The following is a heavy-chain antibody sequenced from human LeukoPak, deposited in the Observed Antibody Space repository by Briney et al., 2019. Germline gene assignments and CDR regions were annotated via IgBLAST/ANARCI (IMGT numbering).Heavy chain of an antibody. D-gene: IGHD3-3*01. J-gene: IGHJ6*03. CDR2: ISSGSSYI. V-gene: IGHV3-21*01. Sequence: PGGSLRLSCAASGFTFSSYSMNWVRQAPGKGLEWVSSISSGSSYIYYADSVKGRFTISRDNAKNSLYLQMNSLRAEDTAVYYCARAEYDFWSGYRPYYYYYMDVWGKGTTVTVSS. CDR3: ARAEYDFWSGYRPYYYYYMDV. CDR1: GFTFSSYS.